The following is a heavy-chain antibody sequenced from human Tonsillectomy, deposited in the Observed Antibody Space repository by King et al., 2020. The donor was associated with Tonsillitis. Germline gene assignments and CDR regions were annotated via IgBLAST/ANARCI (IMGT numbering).Heavy chain of an antibody. Sequence: VQLVESGGGVVQPGRSLRLSCAASGFTFSSYGMHWVRQAPGKGLEWVAVISYDGSNKYYGDSVKGRFTISRDNSKNTQSLQMNSLRAEDTAVFYCAKGPPLFLWFGELLRTFDYWGQGTLVTVSS. CDR3: AKGPPLFLWFGELLRTFDY. CDR1: GFTFSSYG. CDR2: ISYDGSNK. J-gene: IGHJ4*02. D-gene: IGHD3-10*01. V-gene: IGHV3-30*18.